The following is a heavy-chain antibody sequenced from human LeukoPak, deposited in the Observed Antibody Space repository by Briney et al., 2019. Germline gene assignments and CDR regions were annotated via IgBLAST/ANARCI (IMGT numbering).Heavy chain of an antibody. J-gene: IGHJ4*02. CDR1: GFSLSTAGVR. CDR2: IDWDDDK. Sequence: SGPTLVNPTQTLTLTCTFSGFSLSTAGVRVSWIRQPPGKALEWLARIDWDDDKFYSPSLKTRLTISKGTSKNQVVLTMTNMDPVDTATYYCARILSDSGSYYFDYWGQGTLVTVSS. D-gene: IGHD3-10*01. CDR3: ARILSDSGSYYFDY. V-gene: IGHV2-70*04.